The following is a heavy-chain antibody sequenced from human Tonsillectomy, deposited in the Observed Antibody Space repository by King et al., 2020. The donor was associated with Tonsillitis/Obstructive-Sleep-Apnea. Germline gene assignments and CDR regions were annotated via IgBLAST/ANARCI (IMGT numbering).Heavy chain of an antibody. CDR2: ISDNGAGT. CDR1: GFTFTNYA. Sequence: VQLVESGGGSVQPGGSLRLSCAASGFTFTNYAMTWVRQAPGKGLEWVSSISDNGAGTHYADSVKGRFTISRDNSKNTLYLQMNSLRVDDTSVYYCAGGPAGADYYYMDVWGKGTTVTVSS. V-gene: IGHV3-23*04. D-gene: IGHD6-19*01. CDR3: AGGPAGADYYYMDV. J-gene: IGHJ6*03.